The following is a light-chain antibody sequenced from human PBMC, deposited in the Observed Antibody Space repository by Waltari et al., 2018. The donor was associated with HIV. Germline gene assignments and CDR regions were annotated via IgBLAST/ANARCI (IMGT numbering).Light chain of an antibody. CDR1: SHNIGSNY. J-gene: IGLJ3*02. CDR2: RNN. V-gene: IGLV1-47*01. CDR3: AAWDDSPSGRSSWV. Sequence: QSVLTQPPSASGTPGQRVTIPCSGRSHNIGSNYVQWYQQLPGTNSKLLIYRNNQRPSGVPDRFSGSKSGTSASLAISGLRSEDEADYYCAAWDDSPSGRSSWVFGGGTKLTVL.